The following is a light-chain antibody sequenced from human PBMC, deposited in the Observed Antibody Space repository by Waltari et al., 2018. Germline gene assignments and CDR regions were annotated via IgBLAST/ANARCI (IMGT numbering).Light chain of an antibody. Sequence: QSALTQPASVSGSPGQSITISCTGTSSYVGCYNFVSWYQQHPGKVPKLIIYEVNNRPSGVSNRFSGSKSGNTASLTISGLQAEDEADYYCSSYTSISTGIFGGGTKLTVL. V-gene: IGLV2-14*01. CDR1: SSYVGCYNF. CDR3: SSYTSISTGI. CDR2: EVN. J-gene: IGLJ2*01.